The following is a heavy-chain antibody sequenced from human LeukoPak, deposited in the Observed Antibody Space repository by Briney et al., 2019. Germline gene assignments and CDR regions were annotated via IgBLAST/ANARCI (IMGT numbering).Heavy chain of an antibody. Sequence: PSETLSLACIVSGDSMSSYYCGSIRQSPGRGLGWIGYISNSGSTNYNTSLQSQVALSIETLKNQFYFELSSMTETDTAVQCIARSRYYDLGSGYAGGYYYMDVWGKGTTVTVSS. D-gene: IGHD3-3*01. CDR1: GDSMSSYY. V-gene: IGHV4-59*01. CDR3: ARSRYYDLGSGYAGGYYYMDV. J-gene: IGHJ6*03. CDR2: ISNSGST.